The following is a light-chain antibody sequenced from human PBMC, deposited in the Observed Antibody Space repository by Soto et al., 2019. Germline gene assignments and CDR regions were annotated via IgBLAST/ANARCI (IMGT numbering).Light chain of an antibody. Sequence: AIQLTQSPSSLSASVGDRVTLTCRASQGIRSALGWYQQKPGKVPKLLIYAASTLQSGVPSRFSGSGSGTDFTLTISSLQPEDFATYYCLLDFSYFWAFGQGTKVDIK. CDR2: AAS. CDR3: LLDFSYFWA. V-gene: IGKV1-6*01. J-gene: IGKJ1*01. CDR1: QGIRSA.